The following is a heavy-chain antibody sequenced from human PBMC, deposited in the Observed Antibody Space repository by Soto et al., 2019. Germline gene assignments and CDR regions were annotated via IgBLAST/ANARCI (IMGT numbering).Heavy chain of an antibody. Sequence: GSGPTLVNPTQALTLTCTFSGVSLSTSGMCVSWMRQPPGKALEWLALIGWDDDKYYSKSLETRLTISKDTSKNQVLLPLTNMDPLHTPPYYSARMSGVSSIWCLWFDPWRQGSRVTGSS. CDR1: GVSLSTSGMC. CDR2: IGWDDDK. D-gene: IGHD6-13*01. J-gene: IGHJ5*02. CDR3: ARMSGVSSIWCLWFDP. V-gene: IGHV2-70*01.